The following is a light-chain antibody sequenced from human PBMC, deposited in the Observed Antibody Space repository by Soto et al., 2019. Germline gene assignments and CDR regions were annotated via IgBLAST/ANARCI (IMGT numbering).Light chain of an antibody. CDR2: KAS. J-gene: IGKJ4*01. Sequence: DNQMTQSPSTLSASVGDRVTITCRASRSVDLWLAWYQQKPGKAPKLLIYKASTLKSGVPSRFSGSGSGTDCILTISSLQPEDVATYYCLQDYSFPLTFGGGTKVDIK. CDR3: LQDYSFPLT. V-gene: IGKV1-5*03. CDR1: RSVDLW.